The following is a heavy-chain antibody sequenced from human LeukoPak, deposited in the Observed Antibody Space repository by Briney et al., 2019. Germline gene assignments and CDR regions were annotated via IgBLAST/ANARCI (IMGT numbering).Heavy chain of an antibody. V-gene: IGHV4-38-2*02. D-gene: IGHD5-12*01. CDR2: INLSGHT. Sequence: SETLSLTCTVSGGSISSYYWGWIRQPPGKGLEWIGSINLSGHTYYNPSLKSRVTISVDTSKNQFSLKLSSVTAADTAVYYCARQVATKGEWAFDIWGQGTMVTASS. CDR1: GGSISSYY. CDR3: ARQVATKGEWAFDI. J-gene: IGHJ3*02.